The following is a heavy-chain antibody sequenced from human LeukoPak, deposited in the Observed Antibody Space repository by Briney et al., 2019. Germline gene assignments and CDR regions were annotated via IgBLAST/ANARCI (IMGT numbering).Heavy chain of an antibody. CDR3: AREREVAARSAFDY. D-gene: IGHD2-15*01. V-gene: IGHV7-4-1*02. CDR2: INTNTGNP. Sequence: ASVKVSCKASGYTFTSYAMNWVRRAPGQGLEWMGWINTNTGNPTYAQGFTGRFVFSLDTSVSTAYLQISSLKAEDTAVYYCAREREVAARSAFDYWGQGTLVTVSS. J-gene: IGHJ4*02. CDR1: GYTFTSYA.